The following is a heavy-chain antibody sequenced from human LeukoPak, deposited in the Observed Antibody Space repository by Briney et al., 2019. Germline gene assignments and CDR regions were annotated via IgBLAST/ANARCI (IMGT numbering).Heavy chain of an antibody. J-gene: IGHJ4*02. CDR2: IYYSGST. Sequence: SETLSLTCTVSGGSISSSSYYWGWIRQPPGKGLEWIGSIYYSGSTYYNPSLKSRVTISVDTSKNQFSLKLSSVTAADTAVYYCARDLGVSGFDYWGQGTPVTVSS. D-gene: IGHD3-16*01. CDR3: ARDLGVSGFDY. V-gene: IGHV4-39*07. CDR1: GGSISSSSYY.